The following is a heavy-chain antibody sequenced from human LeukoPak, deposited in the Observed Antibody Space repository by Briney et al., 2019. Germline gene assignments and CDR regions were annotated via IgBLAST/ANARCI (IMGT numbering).Heavy chain of an antibody. CDR1: GFTFTSYA. CDR3: ARRAVAGTLDY. V-gene: IGHV3-21*04. D-gene: IGHD6-19*01. J-gene: IGHJ4*02. CDR2: ISSSSSYI. Sequence: GGSLRLFCAASGFTFTSYAMTWVRQAPGKGLEWVSSISSSSSYIYYADSVKGRFTISRDNAKNSLYLQMNSLRAEDTAVYYCARRAVAGTLDYWGQGTLVTVSS.